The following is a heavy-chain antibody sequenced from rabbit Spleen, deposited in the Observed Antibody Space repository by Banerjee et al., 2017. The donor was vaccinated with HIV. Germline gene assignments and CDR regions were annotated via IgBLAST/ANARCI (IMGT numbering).Heavy chain of an antibody. CDR1: GVSFSGDSY. D-gene: IGHD1-1*01. J-gene: IGHJ4*01. V-gene: IGHV1S45*01. Sequence: QEQLEESGGDLVKPGASLTLTCTASGVSFSGDSYMCWVRQAPGKGLGWIACINTATGKAVYASWAKGRFTISKTSSTTVTLQMTSLTAADTATYFCGRDLVAVIGWNLNLWGPGTLVTVS. CDR2: INTATGKA. CDR3: GRDLVAVIGWNLNL.